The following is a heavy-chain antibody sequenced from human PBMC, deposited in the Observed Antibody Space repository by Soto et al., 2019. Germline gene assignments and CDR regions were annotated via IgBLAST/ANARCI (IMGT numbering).Heavy chain of an antibody. D-gene: IGHD3-22*01. Sequence: SETLSLTCTVSGGSISSGDYYWSWIRQPPGKGLEWIGYIYYSGSTYYNPSLKSRVTISVDTSKNQFSLKLSSVTAADTAVYYCARSYYDSTGFAVDPWGQGTLVTVSS. CDR1: GGSISSGDYY. CDR2: IYYSGST. CDR3: ARSYYDSTGFAVDP. V-gene: IGHV4-30-4*01. J-gene: IGHJ5*02.